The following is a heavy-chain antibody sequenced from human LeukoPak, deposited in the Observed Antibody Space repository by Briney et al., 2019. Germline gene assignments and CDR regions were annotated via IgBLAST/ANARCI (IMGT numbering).Heavy chain of an antibody. CDR2: IYRSGST. CDR1: GGSINSGSYG. D-gene: IGHD3-10*01. J-gene: IGHJ4*02. CDR3: ARGGGFYGSGTTHFDY. V-gene: IGHV4-30-2*01. Sequence: SETLSLTCAVSGGSINSGSYGWSWIRQPPGKGLEWIGYIYRSGSTLYNPSLKSRVSITIDKSKNQFSLKLNSVTAADTAFYFCARGGGFYGSGTTHFDYWGQGALVTVSS.